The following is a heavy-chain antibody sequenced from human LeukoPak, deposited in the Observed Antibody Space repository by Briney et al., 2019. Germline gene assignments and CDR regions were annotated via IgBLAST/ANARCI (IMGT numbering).Heavy chain of an antibody. CDR3: TTLHYYDTSGSAAFDI. CDR1: GITLTNAW. CDR2: IKSKTDGGIT. J-gene: IGHJ3*02. V-gene: IGHV3-15*01. Sequence: GGSLRLSCAASGITLTNAWMSWVRQAPGKGLEWVGRIKSKTDGGITDYAAPVKDRSTISRDDSKNTLYLQMNSLKTEDTAVYYCTTLHYYDTSGSAAFDIWGQGTMVTVSS. D-gene: IGHD3-22*01.